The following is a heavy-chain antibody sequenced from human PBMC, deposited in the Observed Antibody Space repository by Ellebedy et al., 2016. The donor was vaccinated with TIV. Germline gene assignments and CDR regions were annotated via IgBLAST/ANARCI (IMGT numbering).Heavy chain of an antibody. CDR3: ARAGSYLSEAVFY. Sequence: GESLKISXAASGFTFSSYWMHWVRQAPGKGLVWVSRMDSGGSTTDYADSVKGRFTISRGNAKNTLYLQMDSLRAEDTAVYYCARAGSYLSEAVFYWGQGTLVTVSS. V-gene: IGHV3-74*01. CDR2: MDSGGSTT. D-gene: IGHD3-10*01. J-gene: IGHJ4*02. CDR1: GFTFSSYW.